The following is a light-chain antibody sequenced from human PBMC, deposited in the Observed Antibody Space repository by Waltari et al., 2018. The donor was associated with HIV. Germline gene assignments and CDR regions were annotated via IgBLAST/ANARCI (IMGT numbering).Light chain of an antibody. CDR1: SSDIGGYTY. V-gene: IGLV2-8*01. Sequence: QSALTQPPSASGSPGQSVTIPCTGTSSDIGGYTYVPWSQQDPGKAPKRIVYEVSKRPSVAPDRVSGSKSANTASLTVSGLQAEDEADYYCSSYGGSANLLFGGGTKLTVL. CDR3: SSYGGSANLL. J-gene: IGLJ2*01. CDR2: EVS.